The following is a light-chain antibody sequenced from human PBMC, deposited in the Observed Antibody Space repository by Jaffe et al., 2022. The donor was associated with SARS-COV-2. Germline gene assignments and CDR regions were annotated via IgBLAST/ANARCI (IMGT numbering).Light chain of an antibody. CDR2: GAS. CDR1: QSLTSRH. CDR3: QQYVSSPRS. V-gene: IGKV3-20*01. J-gene: IGKJ2*01. Sequence: EVVLTQSPGSLSLSPGERATLSCRASQSLTSRHLAWYQQKPGQAPRLLIYGASIRVADIPDRFSGSGSGTDFTLTISRLEPEDFAVYYCQQYVSSPRSFGQGTKLEI.